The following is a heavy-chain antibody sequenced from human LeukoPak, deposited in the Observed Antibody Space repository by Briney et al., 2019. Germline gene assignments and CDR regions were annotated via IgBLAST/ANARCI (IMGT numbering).Heavy chain of an antibody. V-gene: IGHV3-21*01. CDR3: ARATITVAGTGPDAFDI. CDR1: GFTFSSYS. CDR2: ISSSSSYI. D-gene: IGHD6-19*01. J-gene: IGHJ3*02. Sequence: PGGSLRLSCAASGFTFSSYSMNWVRQAPGKGLEWVSSISSSSSYIYYADSVKGRFTISRDNAKNSLYLQMNSLRAEDTAVYYCARATITVAGTGPDAFDIWGQGTMVTVSS.